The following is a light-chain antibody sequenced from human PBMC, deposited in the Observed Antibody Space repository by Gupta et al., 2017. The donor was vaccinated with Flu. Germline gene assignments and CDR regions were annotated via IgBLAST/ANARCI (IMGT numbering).Light chain of an antibody. CDR2: GNS. Sequence: QHVLTEPPSVSGAPAQRVTISCTGSSSNIGAGYDVHWYQQLPGTAPKLLIYGNSNRPSGVPDRFSGSKSGTSASLAITGLQAEDEADYYCQSYDSSLSGVVFGGGTKLTVL. CDR1: SSNIGAGYD. V-gene: IGLV1-40*01. CDR3: QSYDSSLSGVV. J-gene: IGLJ2*01.